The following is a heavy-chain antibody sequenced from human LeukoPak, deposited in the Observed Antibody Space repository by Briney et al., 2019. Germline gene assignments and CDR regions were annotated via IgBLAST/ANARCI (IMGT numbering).Heavy chain of an antibody. V-gene: IGHV3-23*01. CDR2: ISGSGGST. D-gene: IGHD5-18*01. Sequence: PGGSLRLSCAASGFTFSSYAMSWVRQAPGKGLEWVSAISGSGGSTYYADSVEGRFTISRDNSKNTLYLQMNSLRAEDTAVYYCAKNQGYSYGYYFDYWGQGTLVTVSS. J-gene: IGHJ4*02. CDR3: AKNQGYSYGYYFDY. CDR1: GFTFSSYA.